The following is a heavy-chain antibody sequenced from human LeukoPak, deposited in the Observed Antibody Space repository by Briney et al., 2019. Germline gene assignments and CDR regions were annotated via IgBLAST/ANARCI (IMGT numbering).Heavy chain of an antibody. V-gene: IGHV3-30*03. J-gene: IGHJ4*02. D-gene: IGHD2-2*01. CDR2: ISYAGSNK. Sequence: GRSLRLSCAASGFTFSSYGMHWVRQAPGKGLEWVAVISYAGSNKYYGDSVKGRFTISRDNSKNTLYLQINSLRAEDTASLRAEDTAVYYCAKESLRVVPSATFDYWGQGTLVTVSS. CDR3: EDTAVYYCAKESLRVVPSATFDY. CDR1: GFTFSSYG.